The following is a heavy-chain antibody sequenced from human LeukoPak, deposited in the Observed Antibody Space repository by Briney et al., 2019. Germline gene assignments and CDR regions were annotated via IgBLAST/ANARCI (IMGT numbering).Heavy chain of an antibody. J-gene: IGHJ4*02. D-gene: IGHD3-22*01. V-gene: IGHV3-21*01. CDR3: ARDRDYYDSSGYPLDY. CDR1: GFTFSSYS. Sequence: GGSLRLSCAASGFTFSSYSMNWVRQAPGKGLEWVSSISSSSSYIYYADSVKGRFTISRDNAKNSLYLQMNSLRAEDTAVYYCARDRDYYDSSGYPLDYWGQGTLVTVSS. CDR2: ISSSSSYI.